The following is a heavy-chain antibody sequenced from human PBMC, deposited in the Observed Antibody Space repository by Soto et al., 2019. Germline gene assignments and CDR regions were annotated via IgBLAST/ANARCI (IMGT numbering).Heavy chain of an antibody. CDR3: AKERGGYDFWTGT. D-gene: IGHD3-3*01. CDR2: ISYDGSNK. CDR1: GFTFSSYG. Sequence: QVQLVESGGGVVQPGRSLRLSCAASGFTFSSYGMHWVRQAPGKGLEWVAVISYDGSNKYYADSVKGRFTISRDNSKNTLYLQMNSLRAEDTAVYYCAKERGGYDFWTGTWGQGTLVTVSS. J-gene: IGHJ5*02. V-gene: IGHV3-30*18.